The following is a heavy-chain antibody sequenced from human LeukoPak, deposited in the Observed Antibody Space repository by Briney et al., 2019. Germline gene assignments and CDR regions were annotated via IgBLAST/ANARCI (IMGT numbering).Heavy chain of an antibody. J-gene: IGHJ6*03. D-gene: IGHD6-19*01. Sequence: GGTLRLSCAASGFTFSNHGLNWVRQAPGEGLEWVSGISPSGDITYYADSVKGRFTISRDNAKNSLYLQMNSLRAEDTAVYYCARRPAAVATYYMDVWGKGTTVTVSS. CDR1: GFTFSNHG. CDR3: ARRPAAVATYYMDV. V-gene: IGHV3-21*01. CDR2: ISPSGDIT.